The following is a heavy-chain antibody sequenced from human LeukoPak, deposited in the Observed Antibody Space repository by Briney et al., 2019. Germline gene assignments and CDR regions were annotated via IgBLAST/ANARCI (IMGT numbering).Heavy chain of an antibody. J-gene: IGHJ4*02. D-gene: IGHD3-22*01. V-gene: IGHV5-51*01. CDR2: IYPGDSDT. Sequence: SGXXXXSYWIGWVRPLPGKGLEWMGIIYPGDSDTRYSPSFQGQVTISADKSISTAYLQWSSLKASDTAMYYCAIYYDSSGYYFDYWGQGTLVTVSS. CDR1: GXXXXSYW. CDR3: AIYYDSSGYYFDY.